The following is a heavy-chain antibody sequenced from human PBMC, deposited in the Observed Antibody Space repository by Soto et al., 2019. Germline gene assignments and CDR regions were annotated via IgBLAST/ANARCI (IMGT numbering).Heavy chain of an antibody. J-gene: IGHJ3*02. D-gene: IGHD3-22*01. CDR1: GYTFTSYA. V-gene: IGHV1-3*01. CDR3: ARDRPRIEYYYDSSGSDAFDI. CDR2: INAGNGNT. Sequence: ASVKVSCKASGYTFTSYAMRWVRQAPGQRLEWMGWINAGNGNTKYSQKFQGRVTITRDTSASTAYMELSSLRSEDTAVYYCARDRPRIEYYYDSSGSDAFDIWGQGTMVTVSS.